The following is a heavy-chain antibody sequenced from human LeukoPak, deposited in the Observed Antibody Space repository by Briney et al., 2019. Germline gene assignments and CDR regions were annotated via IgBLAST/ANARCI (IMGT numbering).Heavy chain of an antibody. CDR3: AKGESAAGTGTFDY. CDR1: GFTFSSYW. Sequence: GGSLRLSCAASGFTFSSYWMHWVRQAPGKGLVWVSAISGSGGSTYYADSVKGRFTISRDNSKNTLYLQMNSLRVEDTAVYYCAKGESAAGTGTFDYWGQGTLVTVSS. V-gene: IGHV3-23*01. D-gene: IGHD6-13*01. CDR2: ISGSGGST. J-gene: IGHJ4*02.